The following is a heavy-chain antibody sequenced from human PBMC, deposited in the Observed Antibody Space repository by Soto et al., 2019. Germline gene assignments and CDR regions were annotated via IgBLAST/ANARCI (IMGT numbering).Heavy chain of an antibody. CDR3: ARGDRGGFDL. CDR1: GFTFDYYW. D-gene: IGHD3-10*01. Sequence: EVQLVESGGGLVQPGESLRLSCAASGFTFDYYWMHWVRQAPGKGLVWVSRVHSDGTTTTYADSVKGRFTISRDNARNTVSVKMSSLRAEDTAISYCARGDRGGFDLWGHGTVVTVSS. J-gene: IGHJ3*01. CDR2: VHSDGTTT. V-gene: IGHV3-74*01.